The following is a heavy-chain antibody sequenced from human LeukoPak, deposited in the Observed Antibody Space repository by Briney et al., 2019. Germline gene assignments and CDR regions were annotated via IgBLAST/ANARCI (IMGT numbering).Heavy chain of an antibody. CDR1: GFRFTSAW. J-gene: IGHJ4*02. CDR3: TADLTAPHNWHLYDFDY. D-gene: IGHD5-24*01. CDR2: IKSRSAGGTT. Sequence: PGGSLRLSCAASGFRFTSAWMSWVRQAPGKGLEWVGRIKSRSAGGTTDYAAPVRGRLTISRDDSKTTLYLEMNSLQTDDTAVYYCTADLTAPHNWHLYDFDYWGQGTLVTVSS. V-gene: IGHV3-15*01.